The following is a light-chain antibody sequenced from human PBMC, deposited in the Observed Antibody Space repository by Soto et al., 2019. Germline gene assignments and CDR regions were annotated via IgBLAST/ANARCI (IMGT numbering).Light chain of an antibody. CDR2: DAS. V-gene: IGKV1-5*01. J-gene: IGKJ3*01. Sequence: DIQMTQSPSTLSESVGDRVTITCRASQSISSWLAWYQQKPGKAPKLLIYDASSLESGVPSRFSGSGSGTEFTLTISSLQTDDFATYYFQQYNSYSFTFGPGTKVDIK. CDR3: QQYNSYSFT. CDR1: QSISSW.